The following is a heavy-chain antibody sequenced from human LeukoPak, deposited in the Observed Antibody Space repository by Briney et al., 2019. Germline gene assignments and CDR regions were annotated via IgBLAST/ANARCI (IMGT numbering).Heavy chain of an antibody. V-gene: IGHV1-69*05. J-gene: IGHJ4*02. CDR1: GGTFSSYA. CDR3: ARAVGAYSYGTRYYFDY. CDR2: IIPIFGTA. Sequence: SVKVSCKASGGTFSSYAISWVRQAPGQGLEWMGGIIPIFGTAKYAQKFQGRVTITTDESTSTAYMELSSLRSEDTAVYYCARAVGAYSYGTRYYFDYWGQGTLVTVSS. D-gene: IGHD5-18*01.